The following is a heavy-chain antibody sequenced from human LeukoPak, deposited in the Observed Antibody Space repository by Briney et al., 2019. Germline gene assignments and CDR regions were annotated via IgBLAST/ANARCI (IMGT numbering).Heavy chain of an antibody. D-gene: IGHD2-21*02. CDR1: GGSISSYY. V-gene: IGHV4-4*07. CDR2: IYTSGST. CDR3: ARDSLVGGDFGYYGMDV. Sequence: SETLSLTCTVSGGSISSYYWSWIRQPAGKGLEWIGRIYTSGSTNYNPSLKSRATMSVDTSKNQFSLKLSSVTAADTAVYYCARDSLVGGDFGYYGMDVWGQGTTVTVSS. J-gene: IGHJ6*02.